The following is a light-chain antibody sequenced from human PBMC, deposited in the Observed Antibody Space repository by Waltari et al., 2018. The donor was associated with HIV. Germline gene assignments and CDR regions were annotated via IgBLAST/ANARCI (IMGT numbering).Light chain of an antibody. J-gene: IGLJ3*02. CDR3: AAWDDSLSGPV. V-gene: IGLV1-47*01. Sequence: QSILTQPPSTSGTPGQRVTISCSGSGSNIGSNSVSWYHLLLGTAPKLLIYRNNRRPSGVPDRFSGAKSATSASLAIGWLRSEDEADDYCAAWDDSLSGPVFGGGTKLTVL. CDR1: GSNIGSNS. CDR2: RNN.